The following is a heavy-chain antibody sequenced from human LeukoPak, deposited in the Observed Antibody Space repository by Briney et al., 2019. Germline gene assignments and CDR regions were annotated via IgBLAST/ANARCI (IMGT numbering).Heavy chain of an antibody. CDR3: ARSGVAATPRTSDC. Sequence: GGSLRLSCAASGVPLTNYAISWVRQAPGKGLEWVSAISASGSTYYADSVKGHFTISRDNSRNTLYLQMNSLRAEDTAVYYCARSGVAATPRTSDCWGQGTLVTVSS. CDR2: ISASGST. J-gene: IGHJ4*02. D-gene: IGHD2-15*01. V-gene: IGHV3-23*01. CDR1: GVPLTNYA.